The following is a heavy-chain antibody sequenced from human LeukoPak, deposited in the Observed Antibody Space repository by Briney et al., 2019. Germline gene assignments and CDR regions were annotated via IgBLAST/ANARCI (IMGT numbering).Heavy chain of an antibody. V-gene: IGHV4-4*07. J-gene: IGHJ5*02. CDR2: IYTSGSS. CDR3: ARVRNNWFDP. Sequence: SETLSLTCTVSGGSISSYYWSSIRQPAGKGLEWIGRIYTSGSSNYNPSLKRRVTMSVDASKNQFSLKLSSVTAADTAVYYCARVRNNWFDPWGQGTLVTVSS. CDR1: GGSISSYY.